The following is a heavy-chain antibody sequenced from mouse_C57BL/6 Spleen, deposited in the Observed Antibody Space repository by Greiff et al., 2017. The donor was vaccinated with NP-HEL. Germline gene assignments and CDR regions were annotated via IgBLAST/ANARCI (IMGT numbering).Heavy chain of an antibody. CDR2: IDPETGGT. Sequence: LVESGAELVRPGASVTLSCKASGYTFTDYEMHWVKQTPVHGLEWIGAIDPETGGTAYNQKFKGKAILTADKSSSTAYMELRSLTSEDSAVYYCTYDPYYAMDYWGQGTSVTVSS. D-gene: IGHD2-3*01. J-gene: IGHJ4*01. CDR1: GYTFTDYE. V-gene: IGHV1-15*01. CDR3: TYDPYYAMDY.